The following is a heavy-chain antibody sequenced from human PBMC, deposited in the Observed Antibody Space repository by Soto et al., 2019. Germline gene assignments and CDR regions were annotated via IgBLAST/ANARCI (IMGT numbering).Heavy chain of an antibody. J-gene: IGHJ6*02. CDR3: ARSSVFCSSTSCSSVRGWHGMDV. V-gene: IGHV1-69*06. CDR2: IIPIFGTA. Sequence: ASVKVSCKASGGTFSSYAISWVRQAPGQGLEWMGGIIPIFGTANYAQKFQGRVTITADKSTSTAYMELSSLRSEDTAVYYCARSSVFCSSTSCSSVRGWHGMDVWGQGTTVTVSS. D-gene: IGHD2-2*01. CDR1: GGTFSSYA.